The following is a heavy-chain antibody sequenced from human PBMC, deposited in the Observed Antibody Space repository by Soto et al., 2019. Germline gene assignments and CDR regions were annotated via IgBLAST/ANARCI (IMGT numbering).Heavy chain of an antibody. J-gene: IGHJ4*02. CDR1: GFTFSGNS. CDR3: ATGPGIDGSGSHDF. V-gene: IGHV3-48*01. D-gene: IGHD3-10*01. CDR2: ISRSGSTI. Sequence: EVDLVESGGGLVQPGGSLRLSCVTSGFTFSGNSMNWVRQAPGKGLEWLSYISRSGSTICYAASVRGRFTLSRDNAQNSLFLQMNSLRVEDSAVYYCATGPGIDGSGSHDFWGQGTLVTVSS.